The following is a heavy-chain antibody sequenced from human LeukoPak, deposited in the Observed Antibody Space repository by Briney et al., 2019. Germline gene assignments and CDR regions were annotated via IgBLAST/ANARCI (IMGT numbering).Heavy chain of an antibody. CDR1: GGSTRSYY. D-gene: IGHD2-2*01. V-gene: IGHV4-59*01. CDR2: IRDSENA. CDR3: ARGRVPGL. Sequence: SETLSLTCTVSGGSTRSYYWSWIRQPPGKGLEWIGYIRDSENADSIPSLKGRVSVSLDTLKNQFSLRLSAVTPADTAVYYCARGRVPGLWGQGTLVTVSS. J-gene: IGHJ4*02.